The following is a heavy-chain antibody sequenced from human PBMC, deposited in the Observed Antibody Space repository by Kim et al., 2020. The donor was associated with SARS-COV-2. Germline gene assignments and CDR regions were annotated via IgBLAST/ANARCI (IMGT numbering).Heavy chain of an antibody. CDR2: IWYDGSNK. CDR1: GFTFSSYG. CDR3: ARDLLVGATSYGMDV. J-gene: IGHJ6*02. D-gene: IGHD1-26*01. Sequence: GGSLRLSCAASGFTFSSYGMHWVRQAPGKGLEWVAVIWYDGSNKYSADSVKGRFTISRDNSKNTLYLQMNSLRAEDTAVYYCARDLLVGATSYGMDVWGQGTTVTVSS. V-gene: IGHV3-33*01.